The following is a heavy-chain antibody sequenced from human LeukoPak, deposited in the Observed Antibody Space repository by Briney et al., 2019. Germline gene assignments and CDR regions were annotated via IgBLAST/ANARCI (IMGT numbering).Heavy chain of an antibody. CDR1: GFTFSDYS. J-gene: IGHJ2*01. V-gene: IGHV3-11*04. CDR2: ISSSGSSI. D-gene: IGHD6-13*01. Sequence: GGSLRLSCAASGFTFSDYSMSWIRQAPGKGLEWVSSISSSGSSIYYADSVRGRFTISRDNAKNSLYLQMNSLRAGDTAVYYCARAAYSSTWYSRYFDLWGRGTLVTVSS. CDR3: ARAAYSSTWYSRYFDL.